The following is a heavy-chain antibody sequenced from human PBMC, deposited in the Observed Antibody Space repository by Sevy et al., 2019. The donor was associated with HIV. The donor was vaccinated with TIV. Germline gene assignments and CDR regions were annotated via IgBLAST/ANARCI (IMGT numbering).Heavy chain of an antibody. Sequence: GGSLRLSCAASGFTFSSYAMSWVRQAPGKGLEWVSAISGSGGSTYYADSVKGRFTISRDNSKNTLYLQMNSLRAEDTAVYYCAKDISIAGAGYPWAFDIWGQGTMVTVSS. J-gene: IGHJ3*02. CDR2: ISGSGGST. D-gene: IGHD6-19*01. CDR3: AKDISIAGAGYPWAFDI. V-gene: IGHV3-23*01. CDR1: GFTFSSYA.